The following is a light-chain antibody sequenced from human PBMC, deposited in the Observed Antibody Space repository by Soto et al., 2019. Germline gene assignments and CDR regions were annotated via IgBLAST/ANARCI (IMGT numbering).Light chain of an antibody. V-gene: IGKV3D-20*01. CDR2: DAS. CDR1: QSITSSY. J-gene: IGKJ5*01. CDR3: QQYGNSPS. Sequence: EIELTQSPATLSLSPGERATLSCGASQSITSSYLAWYQQRPGLAPRLLISDASVRATGIPDRFSGSGSGTDFTLTISRLEPEDFAVYYCQQYGNSPSFGQGTRLEIK.